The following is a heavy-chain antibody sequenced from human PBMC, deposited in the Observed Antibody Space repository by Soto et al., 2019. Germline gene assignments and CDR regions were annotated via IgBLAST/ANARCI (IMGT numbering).Heavy chain of an antibody. J-gene: IGHJ6*03. D-gene: IGHD2-15*01. CDR1: GFTFSNSA. Sequence: SVKVSCKASGFTFSNSALQWVRQARGQRLEWLGWIAVGSGNTNYAQRFQEGVTITRDMSTSTAYMELNSLRSDDTAVYYCAARGGRDSYMDGWGKGTTVTVSS. CDR2: IAVGSGNT. CDR3: AARGGRDSYMDG. V-gene: IGHV1-58*01.